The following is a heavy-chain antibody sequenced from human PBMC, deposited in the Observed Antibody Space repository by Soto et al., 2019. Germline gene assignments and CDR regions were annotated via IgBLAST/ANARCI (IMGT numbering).Heavy chain of an antibody. V-gene: IGHV3-20*04. J-gene: IGHJ1*01. CDR3: SCDKGYSSSWYCSH. D-gene: IGHD6-13*01. Sequence: EVQLVESGGGVVRPGGSLRLSCAASGFTFDDYGMHWVRQAPGKGLEWVSGINWDGSSKGYADSVKGRFTISRDNAKNTLCLQMNSLNAEDTALYYSSCDKGYSSSWYCSHWGQGTLVTVSS. CDR2: INWDGSSK. CDR1: GFTFDDYG.